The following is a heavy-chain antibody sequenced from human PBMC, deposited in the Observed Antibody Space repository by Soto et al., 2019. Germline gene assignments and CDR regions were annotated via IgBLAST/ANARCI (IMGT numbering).Heavy chain of an antibody. CDR2: ISGSGGST. J-gene: IGHJ3*02. CDR1: GFTFSSYA. Sequence: PGGSLRLSCAASGFTFSSYAMSWVRQAPGKGLEWVSAISGSGGSTYYADSVKGRFTISRDNSKNTLYLQMNSLRAEDTAVYCRAKSEGATQLGAFDIWGQGTMVTVSS. D-gene: IGHD1-26*01. CDR3: AKSEGATQLGAFDI. V-gene: IGHV3-23*01.